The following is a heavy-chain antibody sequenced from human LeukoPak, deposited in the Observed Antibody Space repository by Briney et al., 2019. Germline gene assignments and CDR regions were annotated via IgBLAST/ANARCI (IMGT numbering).Heavy chain of an antibody. Sequence: GGSLRLSCAASGFTFSSYGMSWVRQAPGKGLEWVSAISGSGGSTYYADSVKGRFTISRDNSKNTLYLQMNSLRAEDTAVYYCANGGAAGPLDYWGQGTLVTVSS. CDR3: ANGGAAGPLDY. V-gene: IGHV3-23*01. D-gene: IGHD6-13*01. J-gene: IGHJ4*02. CDR1: GFTFSSYG. CDR2: ISGSGGST.